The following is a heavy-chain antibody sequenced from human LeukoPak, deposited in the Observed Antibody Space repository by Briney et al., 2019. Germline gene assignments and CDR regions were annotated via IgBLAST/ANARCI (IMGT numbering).Heavy chain of an antibody. CDR3: AREFSYYDSSGYYTFVGLVDY. V-gene: IGHV3-21*01. D-gene: IGHD3-22*01. CDR1: GFTFSSYS. Sequence: TGGSLRLSCAASGFTFSSYSMNWVRQAPGKGLEWVSSISSSSSYIYYADSVKGRFTISRDNSKNTLYLQMNSLRAEDTAVYYCAREFSYYDSSGYYTFVGLVDYWGQGTLVTVSS. CDR2: ISSSSSYI. J-gene: IGHJ4*02.